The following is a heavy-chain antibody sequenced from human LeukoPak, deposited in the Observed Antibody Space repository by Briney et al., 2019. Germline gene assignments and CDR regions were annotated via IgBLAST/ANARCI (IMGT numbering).Heavy chain of an antibody. D-gene: IGHD5-18*01. CDR2: IYYSGST. CDR3: AGEDSYGSGFDY. V-gene: IGHV4-59*01. Sequence: SETLSLTCTVSGPSISSYYWSWIRQPPGKGLEWIGYIYYSGSTNYNPSLKSRVTISVDTSKNQFSLKLSSVTAANTAVYYCAGEDSYGSGFDYWGQGTLVTVSS. CDR1: GPSISSYY. J-gene: IGHJ4*02.